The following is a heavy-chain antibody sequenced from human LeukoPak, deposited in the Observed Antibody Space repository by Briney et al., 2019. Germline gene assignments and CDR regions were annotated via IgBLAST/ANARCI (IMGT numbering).Heavy chain of an antibody. D-gene: IGHD3-16*01. J-gene: IGHJ4*02. CDR3: AKETAGDLPGEAYSGGSAFDH. CDR2: ISARATTI. V-gene: IGHV3-48*03. CDR1: LDSFRSFE. Sequence: SLRLSCVASLDSFRSFEMDCVPQAPGKGLEWVSAISARATTIYYADSVKGRFTISRDDALDSVYLDMTSLRVDDTAVYYCAKETAGDLPGEAYSGGSAFDHWGQGTLVTVSS.